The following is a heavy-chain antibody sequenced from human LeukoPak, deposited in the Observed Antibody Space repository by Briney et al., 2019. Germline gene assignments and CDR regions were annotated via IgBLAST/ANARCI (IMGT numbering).Heavy chain of an antibody. CDR3: AKAIVVGVPWAFDI. Sequence: GGSLRLSCAASGFTFGSYAMSWVRQAPGKGLEWVSAISGSGGSTYYADSVKGRFTISRDNSKKTLYVQMNSLRAEDTAVYYCAKAIVVGVPWAFDIWGQGTMVTVSS. V-gene: IGHV3-23*01. J-gene: IGHJ3*02. CDR2: ISGSGGST. D-gene: IGHD2-15*01. CDR1: GFTFGSYA.